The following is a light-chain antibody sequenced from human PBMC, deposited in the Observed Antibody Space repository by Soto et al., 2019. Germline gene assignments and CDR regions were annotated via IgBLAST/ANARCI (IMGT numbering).Light chain of an antibody. V-gene: IGKV3-11*01. CDR3: QQRSNWPRIT. Sequence: EIVLTQSPATLSLSPGERDTLSCRASQSVSSYLAWYQQKPGQAPRLLIYDASNRATGIPARFSGSGSGTVFTLTFSILEPVDFAVYYCQQRSNWPRITFGQGTRLEIK. J-gene: IGKJ5*01. CDR1: QSVSSY. CDR2: DAS.